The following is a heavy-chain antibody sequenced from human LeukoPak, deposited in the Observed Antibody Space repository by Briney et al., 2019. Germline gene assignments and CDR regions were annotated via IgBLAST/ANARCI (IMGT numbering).Heavy chain of an antibody. D-gene: IGHD3-16*02. J-gene: IGHJ4*02. CDR1: GGTFSSYA. CDR3: ARGSIMITFGGVIAPYFDY. V-gene: IGHV1-69*13. Sequence: SVKVSCKASGGTFSSYAISWVRQAPGQGLEWMGGIIPIFGTANYAQKFQGRVMITADESTSTAYMELSSLRSEDTAVYYCARGSIMITFGGVIAPYFDYWGQGTLVTVSS. CDR2: IIPIFGTA.